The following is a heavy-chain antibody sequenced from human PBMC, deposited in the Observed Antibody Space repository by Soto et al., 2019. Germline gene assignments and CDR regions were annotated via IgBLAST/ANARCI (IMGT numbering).Heavy chain of an antibody. CDR3: ACGLTEDAFDI. Sequence: QVQLQESGPGLVKPSETLSLTCTVSGGSISSYYWSWIRQPPGKGLEWIGYIYYSGSTNYNPSLKSRVPISVAASKHQFPLKLSSLTAADTAVDYCACGLTEDAFDIWGQGTMVTVSS. V-gene: IGHV4-59*08. CDR2: IYYSGST. D-gene: IGHD2-21*02. J-gene: IGHJ3*02. CDR1: GGSISSYY.